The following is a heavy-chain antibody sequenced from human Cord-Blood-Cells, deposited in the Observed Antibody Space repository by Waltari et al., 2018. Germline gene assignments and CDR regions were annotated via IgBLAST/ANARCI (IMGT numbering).Heavy chain of an antibody. Sequence: QVQLVESGGGVVQPGRSLRLSCAASGFTFSSYGMQWVRQAPGKVLEWVGVIWYDGSNKYYADSVKGRFTISRDNSKITLYLQMNSLRAEDTAVYYCARDSGSYYFDYWGQGTLVTVSS. CDR2: IWYDGSNK. J-gene: IGHJ4*02. CDR1: GFTFSSYG. V-gene: IGHV3-33*01. CDR3: ARDSGSYYFDY. D-gene: IGHD1-26*01.